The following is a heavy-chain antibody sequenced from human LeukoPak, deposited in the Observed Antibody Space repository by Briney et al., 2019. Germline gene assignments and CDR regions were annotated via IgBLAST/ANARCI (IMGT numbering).Heavy chain of an antibody. CDR1: GGSISSRNW. V-gene: IGHV4-4*02. D-gene: IGHD4-23*01. CDR2: IYHSGST. CDR3: ARGHGGNYGDFDY. Sequence: SETLSLTCAVSGGSISSRNWWSWVRQPPGKGLEWIGEIYHSGSTNYNPSLKSRVTISVDKSKNQFSLKLSSVTAADTAVYYCARGHGGNYGDFDYWGQGTLVTVSS. J-gene: IGHJ4*02.